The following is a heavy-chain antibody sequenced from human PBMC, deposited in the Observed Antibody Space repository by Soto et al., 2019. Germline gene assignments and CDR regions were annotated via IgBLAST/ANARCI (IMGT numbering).Heavy chain of an antibody. CDR2: IYYSGST. D-gene: IGHD4-17*01. CDR1: VGYINSYY. Sequence: SETLSLTWTVSVGYINSYYWNWIRQPPGKGLEWIGYIYYSGSTNYNPSLKSRVVISVDTSKNQFSLKLRSVTAADTAMYYCAKNDDHGSSYHGMDVWGQGTTVTVS. J-gene: IGHJ6*01. V-gene: IGHV4-59*01. CDR3: AKNDDHGSSYHGMDV.